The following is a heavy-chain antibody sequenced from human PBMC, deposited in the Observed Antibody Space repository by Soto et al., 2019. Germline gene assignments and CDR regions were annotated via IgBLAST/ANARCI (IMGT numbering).Heavy chain of an antibody. V-gene: IGHV3-48*01. D-gene: IGHD3-16*01. Sequence: GGSLRLSCAASGFTFSGYSMNWVRQAPGRGLEWASYISSYSSTKYYADSVKGRFTIYRDNAKNTVYLQMNSLRGEDTAVYYCARGSVGAFDIWGQGTMVTVSS. CDR3: ARGSVGAFDI. J-gene: IGHJ3*02. CDR1: GFTFSGYS. CDR2: ISSYSSTK.